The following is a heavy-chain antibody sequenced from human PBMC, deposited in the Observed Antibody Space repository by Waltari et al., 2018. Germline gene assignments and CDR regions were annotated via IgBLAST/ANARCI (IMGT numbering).Heavy chain of an antibody. V-gene: IGHV1-2*06. Sequence: QVQLVQSGAEVKKPGASVKVSCTASGSTFTGYYMHWVRQAPGQGLEWMGRINPNSGGTNYTQKFQGRVTMTRDTSISTAYLQWSSLKASDTAMYYCARLIRGEKNAFDIWGQGTMVTVSS. CDR1: GSTFTGYY. CDR2: INPNSGGT. J-gene: IGHJ3*02. CDR3: ARLIRGEKNAFDI. D-gene: IGHD3-10*01.